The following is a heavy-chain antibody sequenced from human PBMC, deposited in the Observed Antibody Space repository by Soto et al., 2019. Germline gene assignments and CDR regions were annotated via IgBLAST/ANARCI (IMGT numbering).Heavy chain of an antibody. Sequence: PGGSLRLSCAASGFTFNKYWMSWVRQAPGKGLEWVAVIWYDGSNKYYADSVKGRFTISRDNSKNTLYLQMNSLRAEDTAVYYCAREGTHYDSSGIFDYWGQGTLVTVSS. D-gene: IGHD3-22*01. CDR2: IWYDGSNK. CDR1: GFTFNKYW. J-gene: IGHJ4*02. V-gene: IGHV3-33*07. CDR3: AREGTHYDSSGIFDY.